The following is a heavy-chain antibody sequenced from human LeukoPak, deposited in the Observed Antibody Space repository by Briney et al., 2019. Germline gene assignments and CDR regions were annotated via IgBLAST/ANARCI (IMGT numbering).Heavy chain of an antibody. V-gene: IGHV3-23*01. D-gene: IGHD1-26*01. Sequence: GGSLRLSCAAPGFTFSSYAMSWVRQAPGKGLEWVSAISGSGGSTYYADSVKGRFTISRDNSKNTLYLQMNSLRAEDTAVYYCAKEGLSGSYYDLDYWGQGTLVTVSS. J-gene: IGHJ4*02. CDR1: GFTFSSYA. CDR2: ISGSGGST. CDR3: AKEGLSGSYYDLDY.